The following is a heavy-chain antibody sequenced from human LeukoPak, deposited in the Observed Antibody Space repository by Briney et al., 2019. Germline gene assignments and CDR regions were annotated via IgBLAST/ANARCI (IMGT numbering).Heavy chain of an antibody. D-gene: IGHD3-3*01. CDR3: ARVNSMEYYFDY. J-gene: IGHJ4*02. CDR2: INHSGST. V-gene: IGHV4-34*01. CDR1: GGSFSGYY. Sequence: SETLSLTCAVYGGSFSGYYWSWIRQPPGTGLEWIGEINHSGSTNYNPSLKSRVTISVDTSKNQFSLKLSSVTAADTAVYYCARVNSMEYYFDYWGQGTLVTVSS.